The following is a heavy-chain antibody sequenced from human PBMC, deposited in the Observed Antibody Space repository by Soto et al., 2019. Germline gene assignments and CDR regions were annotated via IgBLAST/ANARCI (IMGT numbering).Heavy chain of an antibody. CDR2: IYQTGTT. J-gene: IGHJ5*02. CDR3: ARAVLCTDGFCFPNWLDP. V-gene: IGHV4-30-2*01. CDR1: GDSINSDGHS. D-gene: IGHD2-8*01. Sequence: PSETLSLTCTVSGDSINSDGHSWSWIRKPPGEALEWIGYIYQTGTTQYNPSLSSRVSISADRSKNQFSLHRPSVTDADTAVYYCARAVLCTDGFCFPNWLDPWGQGILVTVSS.